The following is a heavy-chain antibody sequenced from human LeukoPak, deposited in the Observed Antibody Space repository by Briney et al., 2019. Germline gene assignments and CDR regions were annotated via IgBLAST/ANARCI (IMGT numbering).Heavy chain of an antibody. CDR3: AKNYFGSGTYSPHVS. D-gene: IGHD3-10*01. CDR1: GYTFTTYD. Sequence: GASVKVSRKASGYTFTTYDLNWVRQATGQGLEWLGWMNPDSGITGYAQRFQGRVTITWDTSINTAYMELSSLRSEDTAMYYCAKNYFGSGTYSPHVSWGQGTLVTVSS. V-gene: IGHV1-8*03. J-gene: IGHJ5*02. CDR2: MNPDSGIT.